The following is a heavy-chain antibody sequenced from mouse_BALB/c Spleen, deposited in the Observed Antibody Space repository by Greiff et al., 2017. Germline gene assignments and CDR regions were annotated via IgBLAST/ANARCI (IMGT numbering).Heavy chain of an antibody. D-gene: IGHD2-1*01. CDR3: TRSLYGNYVWFAY. J-gene: IGHJ3*01. V-gene: IGHV1-15*01. CDR2: IDPETGGT. Sequence: VPLQQSGAELVRPGASVTLSFKASGYTFTDYEMHWVKQTPVHGLEWIGAIDPETGGTAYNQKFKGKATLTADKSSSTAYMELRSLTSEDSAVYYCTRSLYGNYVWFAYWGQGTLVTVSA. CDR1: GYTFTDYE.